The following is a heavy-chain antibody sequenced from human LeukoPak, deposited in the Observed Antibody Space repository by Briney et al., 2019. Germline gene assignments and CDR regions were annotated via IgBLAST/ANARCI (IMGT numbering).Heavy chain of an antibody. CDR2: IIPLFGTP. Sequence: GASVKVSCKASGGTLSSYVINWVRQAPGQGLEWMGGIIPLFGTPNYAQRFHGRLTITADESTNTVYMELSSLRFDDTAVYYCASLPETYSSGLYTVDYWGQGTLLTVSS. D-gene: IGHD6-19*01. V-gene: IGHV1-69*13. J-gene: IGHJ4*02. CDR3: ASLPETYSSGLYTVDY. CDR1: GGTLSSYV.